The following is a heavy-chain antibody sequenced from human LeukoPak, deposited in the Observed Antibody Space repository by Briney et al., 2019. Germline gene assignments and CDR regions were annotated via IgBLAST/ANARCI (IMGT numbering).Heavy chain of an antibody. J-gene: IGHJ4*02. D-gene: IGHD3-16*02. V-gene: IGHV1-3*01. CDR3: ARDGGPLYDYVWGSYRIDY. CDR1: GYIFTSYA. CDR2: INGGNGNT. Sequence: GASVKVSCKASGYIFTSYAIHWVRQVPGQRLEWMGWINGGNGNTKESQKLQGSVTITRDTSASTVYMELSSLRSEDTAVYYCARDGGPLYDYVWGSYRIDYWGQGTLVTVSS.